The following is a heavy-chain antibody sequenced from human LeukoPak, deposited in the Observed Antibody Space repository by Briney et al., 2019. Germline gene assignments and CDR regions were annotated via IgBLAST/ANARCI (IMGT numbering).Heavy chain of an antibody. CDR3: ARHGTDTSIYNWFDP. J-gene: IGHJ5*02. CDR1: GGSISSSSYY. D-gene: IGHD1-1*01. V-gene: IGHV4-39*01. Sequence: PSGTLSLTCTVSGGSISSSSYYWGWIRQPPGQELEWIGSVYYSGRTSYNPSLKSRVTISVDTSKKQFSLKLSSVTAADTAVYYCARHGTDTSIYNWFDPWGQGTLVTVSS. CDR2: VYYSGRT.